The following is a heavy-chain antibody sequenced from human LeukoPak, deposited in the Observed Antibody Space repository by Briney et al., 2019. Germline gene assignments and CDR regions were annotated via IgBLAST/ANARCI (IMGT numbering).Heavy chain of an antibody. V-gene: IGHV4-39*01. J-gene: IGHJ5*02. CDR2: IHYSGNT. CDR3: AGRVGASIWTGMDL. Sequence: PSETLSPTCTVSGGSISSTSFHGGWIRQPPGKGLEWIGSIHYSGNTYYNPSLKSPVTISVDTSKNQFSLKLTSVTAADTAVYYCAGRVGASIWTGMDLWGQGTLVTVSS. CDR1: GGSISSTSFH. D-gene: IGHD1-26*01.